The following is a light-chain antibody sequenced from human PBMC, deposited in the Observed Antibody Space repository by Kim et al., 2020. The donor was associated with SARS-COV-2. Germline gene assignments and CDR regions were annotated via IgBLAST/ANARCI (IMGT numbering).Light chain of an antibody. V-gene: IGLV3-1*01. CDR1: KLGDKY. CDR3: QAWDSSVV. J-gene: IGLJ2*01. CDR2: QHS. Sequence: SESTGQTASITCSGDKLGDKYACWYQKKAGQSPVLVIYQHSKRPSALPERFSGSNSGTSATLTVSGTQAMDEADYYCQAWDSSVVFGGGTQLTVL.